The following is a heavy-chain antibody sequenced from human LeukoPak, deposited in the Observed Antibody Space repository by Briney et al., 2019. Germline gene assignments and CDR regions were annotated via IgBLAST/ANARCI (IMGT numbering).Heavy chain of an antibody. Sequence: QSGGSLRLSCAASGFTFSSYAMSWVRQAPGKGLEWVSVIYSGGSTYYADSVKGRFTVSRDNSKNTLYLQMNSLRAEDTAVYYCARAPFTYDSSGDSFDIWGQGTMVTVSS. V-gene: IGHV3-66*01. CDR1: GFTFSSYA. J-gene: IGHJ3*02. D-gene: IGHD3-22*01. CDR3: ARAPFTYDSSGDSFDI. CDR2: IYSGGST.